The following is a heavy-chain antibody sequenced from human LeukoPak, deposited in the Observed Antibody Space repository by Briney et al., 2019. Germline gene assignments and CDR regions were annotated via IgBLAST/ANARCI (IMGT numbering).Heavy chain of an antibody. CDR2: INHSGST. D-gene: IGHD4-17*01. CDR1: GGSFSGYY. Sequence: PSETLSLTCAVYGGSFSGYYWSWIRQPPGKGLEWIGEINHSGSTNYNPSLKSRVTISVDTSKNQFSLKLSSVTAADTAVYYCARGILDYGVWFDPWGQGTLVTVSS. CDR3: ARGILDYGVWFDP. V-gene: IGHV4-34*01. J-gene: IGHJ5*02.